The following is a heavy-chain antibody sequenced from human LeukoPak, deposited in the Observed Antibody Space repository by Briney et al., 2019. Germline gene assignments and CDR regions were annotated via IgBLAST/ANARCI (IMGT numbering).Heavy chain of an antibody. J-gene: IGHJ4*02. CDR2: IYPDDSDT. D-gene: IGHD4-17*01. V-gene: IGHV5-51*01. Sequence: GESLKISCKGSGYSFSKHWIAWVRQMLGEGLEWMGIIYPDDSDTRYSPSFQGQVTISADKSINTAYLHWSSLKASDTAMYYCARHLLDGAVTTALDYWGQGTLVTVSS. CDR3: ARHLLDGAVTTALDY. CDR1: GYSFSKHW.